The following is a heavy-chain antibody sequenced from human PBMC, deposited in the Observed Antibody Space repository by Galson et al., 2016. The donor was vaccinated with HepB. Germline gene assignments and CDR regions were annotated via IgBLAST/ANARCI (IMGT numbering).Heavy chain of an antibody. Sequence: SLRLSCAASGFTFVDHAMGWCRQAPGKGLEWIGYIGGKTYGVTIRYAASVKGRFTISRDDSKNIAYLQMDSLNAEDTAIYYCVADHGGFDALDFWGQGTLVTVSS. CDR1: GFTFVDHA. CDR2: IGGKTYGVTI. V-gene: IGHV3-49*03. J-gene: IGHJ4*02. CDR3: VADHGGFDALDF. D-gene: IGHD4-23*01.